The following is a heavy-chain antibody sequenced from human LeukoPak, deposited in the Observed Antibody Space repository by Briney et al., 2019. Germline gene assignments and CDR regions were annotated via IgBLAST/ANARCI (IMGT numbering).Heavy chain of an antibody. Sequence: PGGSLRLSCAASGFTFSSYAMHWVRQAPGKGLEWVAVISYDGSNKYYADSVKGRFTISRDNSKNTLYLQMNSLRAEDTAVYYCARDEAYSGSPGHFDYWGQGTLVTVS. V-gene: IGHV3-30*04. D-gene: IGHD1-26*01. CDR1: GFTFSSYA. J-gene: IGHJ4*02. CDR2: ISYDGSNK. CDR3: ARDEAYSGSPGHFDY.